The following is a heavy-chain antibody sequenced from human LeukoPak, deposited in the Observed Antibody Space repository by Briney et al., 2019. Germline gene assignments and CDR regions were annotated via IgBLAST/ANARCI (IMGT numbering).Heavy chain of an antibody. CDR1: GFTFSSYW. V-gene: IGHV3-7*03. CDR3: AKDPMVRGVTPYYFDY. J-gene: IGHJ4*02. D-gene: IGHD3-10*01. CDR2: IKQDGSEK. Sequence: GGSLRLSCAASGFTFSSYWMSWVRQAPGKGLEWVANIKQDGSEKYYVDSVKGRFTISRDNAKNSLYLQMNSLRAEDTALYYCAKDPMVRGVTPYYFDYWGQGTLVTVSS.